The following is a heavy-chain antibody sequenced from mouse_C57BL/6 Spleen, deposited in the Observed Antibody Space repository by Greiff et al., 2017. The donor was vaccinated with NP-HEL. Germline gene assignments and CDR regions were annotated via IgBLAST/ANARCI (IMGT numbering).Heavy chain of an antibody. CDR2: IDPSGGCT. D-gene: IGHD1-1*01. Sequence: QVQLQQPGAELVKPGASVTLSCKASGYTFTSYWMHWVKLRPGRGLEWIGRIDPSGGCTKYNEKFKCKATMTVDKPSSTAYMPLSSLTSEDSAVDYSARYDGSSYCDGWGKGTTLKGSA. V-gene: IGHV1-72*01. J-gene: IGHJ2*01. CDR1: GYTFTSYW. CDR3: ARYDGSSYCDG.